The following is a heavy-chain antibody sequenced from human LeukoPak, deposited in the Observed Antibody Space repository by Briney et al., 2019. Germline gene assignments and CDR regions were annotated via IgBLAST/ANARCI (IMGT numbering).Heavy chain of an antibody. J-gene: IGHJ4*02. V-gene: IGHV3-30*18. CDR2: ISYDGSNK. Sequence: PGGSLRLSCVGSGFTFSSYGMHWVRQAPGKGLEWVAVISYDGSNKYYANSVKGRFTISRDNSKNTLYLQMNSLRAEDTAVYYCAKEKGSSWYRYWGQGTLVTVSS. CDR1: GFTFSSYG. D-gene: IGHD6-13*01. CDR3: AKEKGSSWYRY.